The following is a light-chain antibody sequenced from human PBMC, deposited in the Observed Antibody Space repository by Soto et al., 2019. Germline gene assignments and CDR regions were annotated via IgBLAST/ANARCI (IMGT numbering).Light chain of an antibody. CDR3: QQYDSYPNA. Sequence: DIQMTQSPSSLSASVGDRVTITCQASQAIRNFLAWYQQKPGKAPYLLIYDASNLDSGVTSRFSGSGSGRDFSLTISSLPPDDVATYFCQQYDSYPNAFGQGTKVEIK. V-gene: IGKV1-16*01. CDR1: QAIRNF. CDR2: DAS. J-gene: IGKJ1*01.